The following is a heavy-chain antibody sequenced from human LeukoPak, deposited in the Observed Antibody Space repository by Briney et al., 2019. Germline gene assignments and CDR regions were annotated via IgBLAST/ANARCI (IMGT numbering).Heavy chain of an antibody. D-gene: IGHD6-13*01. CDR1: GFTFDDYA. J-gene: IGHJ4*02. CDR2: ISWDGGST. V-gene: IGHV3-43D*03. Sequence: GGSLRLSCAASGFTFDDYAMHWVRQAPGKGLEWVSLISWDGGSTHYTDSVKGRFTISRDNSKNPLYLQVNSLRAEDTALYYCAKDIRGSTSWYGLDYWGQGTLVTVSS. CDR3: AKDIRGSTSWYGLDY.